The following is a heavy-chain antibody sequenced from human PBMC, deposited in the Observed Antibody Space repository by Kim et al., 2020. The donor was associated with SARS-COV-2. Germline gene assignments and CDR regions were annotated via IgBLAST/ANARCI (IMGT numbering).Heavy chain of an antibody. Sequence: AQKLQGRVTMTTDTSRSTAYMELRSLRSDDTAVYYCARDGAGTTKYGDYWGQGTLVTVSS. CDR3: ARDGAGTTKYGDY. V-gene: IGHV1-18*01. J-gene: IGHJ4*02. D-gene: IGHD1-7*01.